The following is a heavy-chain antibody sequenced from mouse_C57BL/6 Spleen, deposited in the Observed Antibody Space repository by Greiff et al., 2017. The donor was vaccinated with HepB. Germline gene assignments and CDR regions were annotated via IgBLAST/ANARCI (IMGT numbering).Heavy chain of an antibody. V-gene: IGHV1-4*01. CDR1: GYTFTSYT. J-gene: IGHJ2*01. D-gene: IGHD1-1*01. Sequence: VKLQESGAELARPGASVKMSCKASGYTFTSYTMHWVKQRPGQGLEWIGYINPSSGYTKYNQKFKDKATLTADKSSSTAYMQLSSLTSEDSAVYYCARDHDGSSYFDYWGQGTTLTVSS. CDR3: ARDHDGSSYFDY. CDR2: INPSSGYT.